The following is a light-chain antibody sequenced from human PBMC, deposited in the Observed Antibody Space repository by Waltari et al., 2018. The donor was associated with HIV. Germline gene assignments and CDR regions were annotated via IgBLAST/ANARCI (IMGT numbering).Light chain of an antibody. J-gene: IGKJ2*03. Sequence: IVLTPSPGPPPLSPGESATPSCRASQSVRSSYFTWYQQKPGHAPRLLIYGASSRATGIPDRFSGSGSGTDFTLTISRLEPEDFAVYYCQQYGSSPLYSFGQGTKLEIK. V-gene: IGKV3-20*01. CDR1: QSVRSSY. CDR3: QQYGSSPLYS. CDR2: GAS.